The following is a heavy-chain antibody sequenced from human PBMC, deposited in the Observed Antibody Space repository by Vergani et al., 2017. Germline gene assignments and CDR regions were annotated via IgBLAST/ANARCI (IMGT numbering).Heavy chain of an antibody. J-gene: IGHJ5*02. CDR2: IDPSDSYT. CDR3: AGHGPGGSYGITNWFDP. Sequence: EVQLVQSGAEVKKPGESLRISCKGSGYSFTSYWISWVRQMPGKGLEGMGRIDPSDSYTNYSPSFQGHVTIPADKSISTAYLQWSSLKASDTAMYDCAGHGPGGSYGITNWFDPWGQGTLVTVSS. V-gene: IGHV5-10-1*01. D-gene: IGHD1-26*01. CDR1: GYSFTSYW.